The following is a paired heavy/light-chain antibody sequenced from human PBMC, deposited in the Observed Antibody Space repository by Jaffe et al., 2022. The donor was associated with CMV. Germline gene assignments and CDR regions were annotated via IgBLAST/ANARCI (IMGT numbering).Heavy chain of an antibody. V-gene: IGHV1-69*09. J-gene: IGHJ4*02. CDR3: AGQFGAVTRAQPASGTLDY. CDR1: GGTFSSYA. Sequence: QVQLVQSGAEVKKPGSSVKVSCKASGGTFSSYAISWVRQAPGQGLEWMGRIIPILGIANYAQKFQGRVTITADKSTSTAYMELSSLRSEDTAVYYCAGQFGAVTRAQPASGTLDYWGQGTLVTVSS. CDR2: IIPILGIA. D-gene: IGHD3-10*01.
Light chain of an antibody. V-gene: IGKV3-15*01. J-gene: IGKJ1*01. CDR2: GAS. Sequence: EIVMTQSPATLSVSPGERATLSCRASQSVSSNLAWYQQKPGQAPRLLIYGASTRATGIPARFSGSGSGTEFTLTISSLQSEDFAVYYCQQYNNWPTFGQGTKVEIK. CDR1: QSVSSN. CDR3: QQYNNWPT.